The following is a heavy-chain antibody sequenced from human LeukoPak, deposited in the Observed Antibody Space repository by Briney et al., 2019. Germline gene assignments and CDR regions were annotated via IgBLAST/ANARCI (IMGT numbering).Heavy chain of an antibody. CDR3: ARDDYNWNVDAFEI. V-gene: IGHV3-21*01. J-gene: IGHJ3*02. CDR1: GFTFSSYE. D-gene: IGHD1-20*01. CDR2: ISSSSSYI. Sequence: GGSLRLSCAASGFTFSSYEMNWVRQAPGKGLEWVSSISSSSSYIYYADSVKGRFTISRDNPKKSLYLQMNSLRAEDTAVYYCARDDYNWNVDAFEIWGQGSMVTVSS.